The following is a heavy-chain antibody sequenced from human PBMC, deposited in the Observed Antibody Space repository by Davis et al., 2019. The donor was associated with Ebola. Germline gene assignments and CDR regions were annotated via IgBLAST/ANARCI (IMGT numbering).Heavy chain of an antibody. CDR1: GYTFTSYG. CDR2: ISAYNGNT. CDR3: ARSTYNWNYLRFDP. V-gene: IGHV1-18*01. J-gene: IGHJ5*02. Sequence: ASVQVSCKTSGYTFTSYGISWVRQAPGQGLEWMGWISAYNGNTNYAQKLQGRVTMTTDTSTSTAYMELRSLRSDDTAVYYCARSTYNWNYLRFDPWGQGTLVTVSS. D-gene: IGHD1-7*01.